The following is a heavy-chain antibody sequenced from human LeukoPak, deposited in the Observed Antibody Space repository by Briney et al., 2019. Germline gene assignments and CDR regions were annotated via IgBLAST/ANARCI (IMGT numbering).Heavy chain of an antibody. CDR3: ARHDSGSYSIWFDP. Sequence: PSESLSLTCTVSGGSISSYYWSWIRQPPGKGLEWIGYFYYSGSTNYNPSLKSRVTISVDTSKNQFSLKLSSVTAADTAVYYCARHDSGSYSIWFDPWGQGTLVTVSS. J-gene: IGHJ5*02. CDR2: FYYSGST. D-gene: IGHD1-26*01. V-gene: IGHV4-59*08. CDR1: GGSISSYY.